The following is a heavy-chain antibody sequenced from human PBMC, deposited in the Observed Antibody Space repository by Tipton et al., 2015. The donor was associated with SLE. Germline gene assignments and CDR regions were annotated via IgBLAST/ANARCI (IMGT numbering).Heavy chain of an antibody. CDR1: GGSISSYY. CDR3: ARDDSWAYCGGDCGGYFDL. J-gene: IGHJ2*01. D-gene: IGHD2-21*01. V-gene: IGHV4-59*12. Sequence: TLSLTCTVSGGSISSYYWSWIRQPPGKGLEWIGYIYYSGSTNYSPSLKSRVTISVDTSKNQFSLKLSSVTAADTAVYYCARDDSWAYCGGDCGGYFDLWGRGTLVTVSS. CDR2: IYYSGST.